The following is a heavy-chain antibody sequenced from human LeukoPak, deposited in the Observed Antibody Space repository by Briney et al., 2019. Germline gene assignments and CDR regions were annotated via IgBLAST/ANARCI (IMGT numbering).Heavy chain of an antibody. CDR2: IWYDGSNK. Sequence: GGSLRLSCAASGFTFSSYGMHWVRQAPGKGLEWVAVIWYDGSNKYYADSVKGRFTISRDNSKNTLYLQMNSLRAEDTAVYYCARDGYGAAAGASYYYGMDVWGKGTTVTVSS. D-gene: IGHD6-13*01. J-gene: IGHJ6*04. CDR3: ARDGYGAAAGASYYYGMDV. V-gene: IGHV3-33*01. CDR1: GFTFSSYG.